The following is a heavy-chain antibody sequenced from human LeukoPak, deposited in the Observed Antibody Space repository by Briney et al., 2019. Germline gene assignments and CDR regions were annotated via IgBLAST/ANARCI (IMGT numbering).Heavy chain of an antibody. CDR3: ARTDYSNFYYYYYGMDV. J-gene: IGHJ6*02. CDR2: ISAYNGNT. CDR1: GYTFTSYG. D-gene: IGHD4-11*01. V-gene: IGHV1-18*01. Sequence: ASVKVSCKASGYTFTSYGISWVRQAPGQGLEWMGWISAYNGNTNYAQKLQGRVTVTTDTSTSTAYMELRSLRSDDTAVYYCARTDYSNFYYYYYGMDVWGQGTTVTVFS.